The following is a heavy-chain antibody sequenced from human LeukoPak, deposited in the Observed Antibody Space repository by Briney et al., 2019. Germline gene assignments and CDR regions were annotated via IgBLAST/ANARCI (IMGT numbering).Heavy chain of an antibody. CDR2: IYSGGST. Sequence: GGSLRLSCAASGFTVSSNYMSWVRQAPGKGLEWVSVIYSGGSTYYADSVKGRFTISRDNSKNTLYLQMNSLRAEDTAVYYCARDERPGSYYFDYWGQGTLVTVSS. CDR3: ARDERPGSYYFDY. D-gene: IGHD1-26*01. V-gene: IGHV3-66*01. J-gene: IGHJ4*02. CDR1: GFTVSSNY.